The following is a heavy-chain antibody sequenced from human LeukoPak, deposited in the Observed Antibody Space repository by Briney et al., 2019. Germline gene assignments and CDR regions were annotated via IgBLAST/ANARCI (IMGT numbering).Heavy chain of an antibody. D-gene: IGHD2/OR15-2a*01. Sequence: GGSLRLSCAASGFTFSSYGMRWVRQAPGKGLEWVAVIWYDGSNKYYADSVKGRFTISRDNAKNTLYLQMNSLRADDTAVYYCARSDCNSDCSHFDYWGQGTLVTVSS. CDR1: GFTFSSYG. J-gene: IGHJ4*02. CDR2: IWYDGSNK. V-gene: IGHV3-33*01. CDR3: ARSDCNSDCSHFDY.